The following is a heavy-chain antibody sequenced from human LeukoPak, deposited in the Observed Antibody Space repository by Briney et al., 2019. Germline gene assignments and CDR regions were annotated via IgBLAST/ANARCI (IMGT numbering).Heavy chain of an antibody. Sequence: GGSLRLSCAASGFTFSDYYMSWIRQAPGKGLEWVSYISSSGSTIYYADSVKGRFTISRDNAKNSLYLQMNSLRAEDTAVYYCARDATYYDFWSGYFPGGYFDYWGQGTLVTVSS. V-gene: IGHV3-11*01. D-gene: IGHD3-3*01. CDR3: ARDATYYDFWSGYFPGGYFDY. CDR1: GFTFSDYY. J-gene: IGHJ4*02. CDR2: ISSSGSTI.